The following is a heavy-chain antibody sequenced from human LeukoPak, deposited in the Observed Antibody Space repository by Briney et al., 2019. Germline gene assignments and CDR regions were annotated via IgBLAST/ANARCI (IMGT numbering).Heavy chain of an antibody. V-gene: IGHV3-74*03. D-gene: IGHD3-10*01. CDR2: INRDGGKT. CDR3: ISDSEGRSGGDY. Sequence: PGGSLRLSCAASGFKFSNYWMHWVRQVPGKGLVWVSRINRDGGKTTYADSVKGRFTISRDNAKNMLSFQLNSLRAEYTAVYYCISDSEGRSGGDYWGQGTLVTVSS. CDR1: GFKFSNYW. J-gene: IGHJ4*02.